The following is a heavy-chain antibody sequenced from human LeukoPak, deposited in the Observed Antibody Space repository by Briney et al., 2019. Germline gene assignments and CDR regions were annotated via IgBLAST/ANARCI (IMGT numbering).Heavy chain of an antibody. D-gene: IGHD2-15*01. Sequence: SETLSLTCTVSGGSISSYYWSWIRQPAGKGLEWIGRLYNSGSTNYNPSLKSRVTMSVDTSKNQFSLKLTSVTAADTAVYYCARHMLGYCSGGTCPYYFDYWGQGTLVTVSS. CDR1: GGSISSYY. CDR2: LYNSGST. J-gene: IGHJ4*02. CDR3: ARHMLGYCSGGTCPYYFDY. V-gene: IGHV4-4*07.